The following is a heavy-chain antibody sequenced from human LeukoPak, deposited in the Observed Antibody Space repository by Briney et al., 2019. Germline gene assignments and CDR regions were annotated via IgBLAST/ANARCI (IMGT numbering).Heavy chain of an antibody. CDR1: GFTFSSYG. CDR3: ATYRQVLLPFES. CDR2: ISGSGGST. J-gene: IGHJ4*02. V-gene: IGHV3-23*01. Sequence: GGTLRLSCAASGFTFSSYGMSWVRQAPGKGLEWVSAISGSGGSTYYADSVKGRFTISRDNSKNTLYLQMNSLRAEDTAVYYCATYRQVLLPFESWGQGTLVTVSS. D-gene: IGHD2-8*02.